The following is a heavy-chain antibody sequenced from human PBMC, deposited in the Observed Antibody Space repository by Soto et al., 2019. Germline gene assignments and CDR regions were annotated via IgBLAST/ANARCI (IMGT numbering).Heavy chain of an antibody. CDR2: IYYSGST. J-gene: IGHJ4*02. V-gene: IGHV4-61*01. D-gene: IGHD3-22*01. CDR1: GGSVSSGSYY. CDR3: ARIHYYDSSGIDY. Sequence: SETLSLTCTVSGGSVSSGSYYWSWIRQPPGKGLEWIGYIYYSGSTNYNPSLKSRVTISVDTSKNQFSLKLSSVTAADTAVYYCARIHYYDSSGIDYWGQGTLVTVS.